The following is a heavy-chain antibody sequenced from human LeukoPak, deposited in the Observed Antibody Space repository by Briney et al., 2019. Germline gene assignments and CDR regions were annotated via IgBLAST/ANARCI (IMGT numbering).Heavy chain of an antibody. Sequence: GGSLRLSCAASGFTFSSYEMNWVRQAPGKGLEWVSYISSSGSTIYYADSVKGRFTISRDNAKNSLYLQMNSLRAEDTAVYYCARGVLYCSGGSCYFLGAFDIWGQGTMVTVSS. J-gene: IGHJ3*02. CDR3: ARGVLYCSGGSCYFLGAFDI. D-gene: IGHD2-15*01. CDR2: ISSSGSTI. CDR1: GFTFSSYE. V-gene: IGHV3-48*03.